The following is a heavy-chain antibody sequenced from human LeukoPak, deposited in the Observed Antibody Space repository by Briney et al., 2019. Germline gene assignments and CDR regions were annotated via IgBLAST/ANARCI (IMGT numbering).Heavy chain of an antibody. Sequence: SETLSLTCTVSGGSISSYYWSWIRQPPGKGLEWIGYIYYSGSTNYNPSLKSRVPISVDTSKNQFSLKLSSVTAADTAVYYCARGGRYSSSWFDYWGQGTLVTVSS. CDR3: ARGGRYSSSWFDY. CDR2: IYYSGST. CDR1: GGSISSYY. D-gene: IGHD6-13*01. J-gene: IGHJ5*01. V-gene: IGHV4-59*01.